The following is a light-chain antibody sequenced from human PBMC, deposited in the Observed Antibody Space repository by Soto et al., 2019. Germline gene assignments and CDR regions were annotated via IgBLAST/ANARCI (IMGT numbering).Light chain of an antibody. CDR3: QQYGSSLT. CDR2: DAS. V-gene: IGKV3-11*01. CDR1: QSVSSY. J-gene: IGKJ1*01. Sequence: EIVLTKSPATLSLSPGERATLSCRASQSVSSYLAWYQQKPGQAPRLLIYDASNRATGIPARFSGSGSGTDFTLTISRLEPEDFAVYYCQQYGSSLTFGQGTKVDNK.